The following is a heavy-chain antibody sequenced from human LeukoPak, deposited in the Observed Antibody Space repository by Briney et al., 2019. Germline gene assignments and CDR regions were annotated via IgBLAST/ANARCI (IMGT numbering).Heavy chain of an antibody. CDR3: ARGRSVLRYFDWNFLDY. D-gene: IGHD3-9*01. J-gene: IGHJ4*02. Sequence: PETLSPHCAVPGGPLSSSKWWSWVPPPPGKGLEWVGEIYHSGSTNYNPSLKSRVTIPVDKSKNQFSLKLSSVTAADTAVYYCARGRSVLRYFDWNFLDYWGQGTLVTVSS. V-gene: IGHV4-4*03. CDR1: GGPLSSSKW. CDR2: IYHSGST.